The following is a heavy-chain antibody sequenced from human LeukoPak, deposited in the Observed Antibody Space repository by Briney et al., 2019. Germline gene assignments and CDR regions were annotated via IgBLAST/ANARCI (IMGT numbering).Heavy chain of an antibody. CDR1: GGSISSSSYY. D-gene: IGHD3-10*01. Sequence: SETLSLTCTVSGGSISSSSYYWGWVRQAPGKGLEWIGSIYYSGSTYYNPSLKSRVTISVDTSKNQFSLKLSSVTAADTAVYYCARQEPLWFGELLPVGYWGQGTLVTVSS. V-gene: IGHV4-39*01. CDR3: ARQEPLWFGELLPVGY. CDR2: IYYSGST. J-gene: IGHJ4*02.